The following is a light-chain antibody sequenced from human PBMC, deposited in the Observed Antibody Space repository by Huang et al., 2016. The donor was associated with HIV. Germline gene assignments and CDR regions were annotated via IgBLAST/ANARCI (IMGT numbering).Light chain of an antibody. CDR3: QQYSDWPLT. Sequence: ETMLTQSPATLSVSPGGRATLSCRARQSVSSDLAWDPQKVGQTPRILLYGAFPRATGIPARFSGTGSGTEFTLTISSLQSEDFAVYFCQQYSDWPLTFGGGTKVEIK. V-gene: IGKV3-15*01. CDR2: GAF. J-gene: IGKJ4*01. CDR1: QSVSSD.